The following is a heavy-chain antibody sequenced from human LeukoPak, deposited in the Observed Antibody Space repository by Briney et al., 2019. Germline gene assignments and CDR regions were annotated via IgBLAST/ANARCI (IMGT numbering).Heavy chain of an antibody. CDR2: INPNSGGT. V-gene: IGHV1-2*06. CDR3: ARDVEARTWGLGNY. D-gene: IGHD7-27*01. Sequence: ASVKVSSKSSGYTFTGYYMHWVRQAPGQGLEWMGRINPNSGGTNYAQKFQGRVTVTSDTSISTAYMELNNLRSDDTAVYYCARDVEARTWGLGNYWGQGTLVSVSS. CDR1: GYTFTGYY. J-gene: IGHJ4*02.